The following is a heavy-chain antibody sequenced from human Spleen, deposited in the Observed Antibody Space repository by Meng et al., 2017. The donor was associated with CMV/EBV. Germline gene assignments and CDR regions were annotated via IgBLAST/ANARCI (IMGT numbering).Heavy chain of an antibody. V-gene: IGHV1-69*05. CDR3: ARGGGVPAAIGLPWFDP. Sequence: TFSRYAIRWVRQDPGQGLEWMGGIIPIFGTANYAQKFQGRVTITTDESTSTAYMELSSLRSEDTAVYYCARGGGVPAAIGLPWFDPRGQGTLVTVSS. D-gene: IGHD2-2*01. CDR2: IIPIFGTA. J-gene: IGHJ5*02. CDR1: TFSRYA.